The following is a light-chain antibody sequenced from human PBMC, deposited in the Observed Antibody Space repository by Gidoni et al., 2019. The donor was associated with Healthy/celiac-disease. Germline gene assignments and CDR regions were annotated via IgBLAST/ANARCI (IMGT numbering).Light chain of an antibody. CDR2: GAY. Sequence: EIVLTHSLGTLSLSPGERATLSCRASQSGSSSYLAWYQQKPGQAPRLLIYGAYSRTTGIPDRLSGSGSGTDFNLTISRMEPEDFAVYYCQQYGSSPYMYSFGQGTKLEIK. V-gene: IGKV3-20*01. CDR3: QQYGSSPYMYS. J-gene: IGKJ2*03. CDR1: QSGSSSY.